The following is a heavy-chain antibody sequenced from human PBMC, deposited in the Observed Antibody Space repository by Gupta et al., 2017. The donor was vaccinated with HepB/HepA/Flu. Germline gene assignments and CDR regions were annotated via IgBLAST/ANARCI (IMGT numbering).Heavy chain of an antibody. CDR2: IWDDGSKK. CDR1: GFTFSSFG. J-gene: IGHJ4*02. D-gene: IGHD2-8*01. CDR3: ASGYCNNGVCYSLDY. Sequence: QVQLVESGGGVVQPGRSLTLSCEASGFTFSSFGMHWVRQAPGKVLEWVAMIWDDGSKKYYADSVKGRFTISRDNSKNTLHLQMNSLRAEDTAVYYCASGYCNNGVCYSLDYWGQGTLVTVSS. V-gene: IGHV3-33*01.